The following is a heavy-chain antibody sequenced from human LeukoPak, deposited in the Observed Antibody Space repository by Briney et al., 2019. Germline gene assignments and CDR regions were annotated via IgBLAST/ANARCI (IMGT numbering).Heavy chain of an antibody. J-gene: IGHJ4*02. V-gene: IGHV1-18*04. CDR2: ISAYNGNT. CDR3: ARDSALWFGEPQEY. CDR1: GYTFTSYG. D-gene: IGHD3-10*01. Sequence: ASVKVSCKASGYTFTSYGISWVRQAPGQGLEWMGWISAYNGNTNYAQKLQGRVTMTTDTSTSTAYMELRSLRSDDTAMYYCARDSALWFGEPQEYWGQGTLVTVSS.